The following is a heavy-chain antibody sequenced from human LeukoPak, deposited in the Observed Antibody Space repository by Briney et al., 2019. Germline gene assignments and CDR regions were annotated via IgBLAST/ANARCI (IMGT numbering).Heavy chain of an antibody. CDR1: GGSFSGYY. J-gene: IGHJ5*02. V-gene: IGHV4-34*01. CDR2: INHSGST. D-gene: IGHD3-3*01. Sequence: SETLSLTCAVYGGSFSGYYWSWIRQPPGKGLEWIGEINHSGSTNYNPSLKSRVTISVDMSKKQFSLKLSSATAADTAVYYCARLYSTTHLEGFFGVVTNNFFDPRGQGTLVTVSS. CDR3: ARLYSTTHLEGFFGVVTNNFFDP.